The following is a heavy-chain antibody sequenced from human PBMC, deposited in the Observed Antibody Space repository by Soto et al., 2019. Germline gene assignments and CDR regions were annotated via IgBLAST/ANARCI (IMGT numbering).Heavy chain of an antibody. CDR3: ARTYYYDSTGYYRTFDY. CDR1: GFTFGSYA. Sequence: GGSLRLSCAASGFTFGSYAMSWVRLAPGKGLEWVSVAGPSGSSTFYADSVRGRFTISRDNVENTLYLQMNSLRVADTALYFCARTYYYDSTGYYRTFDYCGQGTLVTVYS. V-gene: IGHV3-23*01. J-gene: IGHJ4*02. D-gene: IGHD3-22*01. CDR2: AGPSGSST.